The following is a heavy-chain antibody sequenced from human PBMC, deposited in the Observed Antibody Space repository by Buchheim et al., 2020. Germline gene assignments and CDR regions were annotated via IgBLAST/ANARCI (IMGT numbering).Heavy chain of an antibody. J-gene: IGHJ4*02. Sequence: EVQLLESGGGLVQPGGSLRLSCAASGFTFSSYAMSWVRQAPGKGLEWVSAISGSGGSTYYADSVKGRFTISRDNSKNTLYLQMNSLRAEDTAVYYCAKDQSLDYDFWSGLAYFDYWGQGTL. CDR3: AKDQSLDYDFWSGLAYFDY. CDR2: ISGSGGST. V-gene: IGHV3-23*01. CDR1: GFTFSSYA. D-gene: IGHD3-3*01.